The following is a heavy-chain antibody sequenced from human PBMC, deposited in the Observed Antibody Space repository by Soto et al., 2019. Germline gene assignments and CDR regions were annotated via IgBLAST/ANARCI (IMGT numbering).Heavy chain of an antibody. D-gene: IGHD1-26*01. V-gene: IGHV3-30*03. Sequence: QGQLVESGGGVVQTGRSLRLSCAASGFTFSSYGMHWVRQAPGKGLAWVAVISYDGSIKYYENSVKGRFTISRDNSKNTLYLQLKSLRAEDTAGYYCALLDLGASSCDAFDIWGQGTMVTVSS. J-gene: IGHJ3*02. CDR3: ALLDLGASSCDAFDI. CDR2: ISYDGSIK. CDR1: GFTFSSYG.